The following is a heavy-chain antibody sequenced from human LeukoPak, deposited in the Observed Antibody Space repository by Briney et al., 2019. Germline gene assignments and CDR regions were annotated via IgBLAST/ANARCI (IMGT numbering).Heavy chain of an antibody. V-gene: IGHV1-8*02. CDR2: MNPNSGNT. CDR3: ARGGGGYLDY. CDR1: GYTFTGYY. D-gene: IGHD3-22*01. Sequence: ASVKVSCKASGYTFTGYYMHWVRQATGQGLEWMGWMNPNSGNTGYAQKFQGRVTMTRNTSISTAYMELSSLRSEGTAVYYCARGGGGYLDYWGQGTLVTVSS. J-gene: IGHJ4*02.